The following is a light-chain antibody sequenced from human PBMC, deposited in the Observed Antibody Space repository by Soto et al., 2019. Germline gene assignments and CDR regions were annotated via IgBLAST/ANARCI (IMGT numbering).Light chain of an antibody. CDR1: NIGSKS. CDR2: YDS. CDR3: QVWDSSSDHAV. Sequence: CELTQPPSVSVAPGKTARITCGGNNIGSKSVHWYQQKPGQAPVLVIYYDSDRPSGIPERFSGSNSGNTATLTISRVEAGAEADYYCQVWDSSSDHAVFGGGTQLTVL. V-gene: IGLV3-21*04. J-gene: IGLJ7*01.